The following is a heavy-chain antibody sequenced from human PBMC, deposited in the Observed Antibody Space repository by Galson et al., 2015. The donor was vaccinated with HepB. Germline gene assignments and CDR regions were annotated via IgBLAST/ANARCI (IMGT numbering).Heavy chain of an antibody. Sequence: SLRLSCAASGFIFSSYAMSWVRQAPGKGLEWVSTISGSGGSTAYADSVKGRFTISRDNSKNTLYLQMNSLIAEDTAVYYCAKDRGGSSARYDSWGQGTLVTVSS. J-gene: IGHJ4*02. CDR2: ISGSGGST. D-gene: IGHD2-15*01. CDR3: AKDRGGSSARYDS. V-gene: IGHV3-23*01. CDR1: GFIFSSYA.